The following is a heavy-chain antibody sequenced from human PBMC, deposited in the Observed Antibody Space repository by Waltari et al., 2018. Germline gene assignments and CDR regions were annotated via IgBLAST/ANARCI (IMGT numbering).Heavy chain of an antibody. CDR2: VDPEDGET. CDR3: ATNLVVRELLYY. CDR1: GYTLTELS. V-gene: IGHV1-24*01. Sequence: QVQLVQSGAEVKKPGASVKVSCKVSGYTLTELSMPWVRQAPGKGLEWMGGVDPEDGETSYEQKCQGRVTMTEDTSTDTAYMELSSLRSEDTAVYYCATNLVVRELLYYWGQGTLVTVSS. D-gene: IGHD3-10*01. J-gene: IGHJ4*02.